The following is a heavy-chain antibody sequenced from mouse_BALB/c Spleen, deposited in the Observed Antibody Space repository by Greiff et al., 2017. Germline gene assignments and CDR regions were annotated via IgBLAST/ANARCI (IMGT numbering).Heavy chain of an antibody. CDR3: AGYGNYVAWFAY. CDR2: ISSGSSSI. J-gene: IGHJ3*01. V-gene: IGHV5-17*02. D-gene: IGHD2-10*02. CDR1: GFTFSSFG. Sequence: VQLVESGGGLVQPGGSRKLSCAASGFTFSSFGMHWVRQAPEKGLEWVAYISSGSSSIYYADTVKGRFTISRDNPKNTLFLQMTSLRSEDTAMYYCAGYGNYVAWFAYWGQGTLVTVSA.